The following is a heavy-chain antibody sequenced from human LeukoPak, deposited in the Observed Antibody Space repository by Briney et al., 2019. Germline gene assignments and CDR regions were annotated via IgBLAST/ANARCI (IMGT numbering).Heavy chain of an antibody. CDR3: ARAYSSFDWFDP. D-gene: IGHD6-6*01. J-gene: IGHJ5*02. V-gene: IGHV1-2*02. CDR2: INPNSGGT. CDR1: GYTFTGYY. Sequence: ASVKVSRKASGYTFTGYYMHWVRQAPGQGLEWMGWINPNSGGTNYAQKFQGRVTMTRDTSISTAYMELSRLRSDDTAVYYCARAYSSFDWFDPWGQGTLVTVSS.